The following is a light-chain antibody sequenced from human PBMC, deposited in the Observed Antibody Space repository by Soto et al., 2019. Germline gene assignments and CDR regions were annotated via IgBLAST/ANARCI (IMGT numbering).Light chain of an antibody. CDR2: AS. CDR3: QQSYTAPLT. V-gene: IGKV1-39*01. Sequence: DIQMTQSPSSLSASVGDRVTITCRASQYISTYLAWYQQKPGKAPCLLIFASSLQSGVPPRFSGSGSGTDFTLTISSLQPEDFATYFCQQSYTAPLTFGGGTKVEL. J-gene: IGKJ4*01. CDR1: QYISTY.